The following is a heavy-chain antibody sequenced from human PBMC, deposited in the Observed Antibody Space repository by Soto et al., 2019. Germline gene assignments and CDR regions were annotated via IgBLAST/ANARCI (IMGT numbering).Heavy chain of an antibody. CDR2: ISWNSGSI. CDR1: GFTFDDYA. J-gene: IGHJ5*02. D-gene: IGHD3-10*01. V-gene: IGHV3-9*01. Sequence: GGSLRLSCAASGFTFDDYAMHWVRQAPGKGLEWVSGISWNSGSIGYADSVKGRFTISRDNAKNSLYLQMNSLRVEDTVLYYCAKGAAYGSGTPNWFDPWGQGTLVTVSS. CDR3: AKGAAYGSGTPNWFDP.